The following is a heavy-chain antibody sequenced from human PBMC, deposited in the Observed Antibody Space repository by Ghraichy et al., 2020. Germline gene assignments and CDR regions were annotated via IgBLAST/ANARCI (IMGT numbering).Heavy chain of an antibody. CDR3: ARDGGYSGYGYYFDY. V-gene: IGHV3-30-3*01. Sequence: GGSLRLSCAASGFTFSSYAMHWVRQAPGKGLEWVAVISYDGSNKYYADSVKGRFTISRDNSKNTLYLQMNSLRAEDTAVYYCARDGGYSGYGYYFDYWGQGTLVTVSS. J-gene: IGHJ4*02. D-gene: IGHD5-12*01. CDR2: ISYDGSNK. CDR1: GFTFSSYA.